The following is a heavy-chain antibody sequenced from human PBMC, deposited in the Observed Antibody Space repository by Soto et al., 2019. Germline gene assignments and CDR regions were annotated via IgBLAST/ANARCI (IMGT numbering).Heavy chain of an antibody. CDR1: GFTFSSYG. V-gene: IGHV3-33*01. J-gene: IGHJ4*02. Sequence: PGGSLRLSCAASGFTFSSYGMHWVRQAPGKGLEWVAVIWYDGSNKYYADSVKGRFTISRDNSKNTLYLQMNSLRAEDTAVYYCARGRTTRDLIDYWGQGTLVTVSS. D-gene: IGHD1-1*01. CDR2: IWYDGSNK. CDR3: ARGRTTRDLIDY.